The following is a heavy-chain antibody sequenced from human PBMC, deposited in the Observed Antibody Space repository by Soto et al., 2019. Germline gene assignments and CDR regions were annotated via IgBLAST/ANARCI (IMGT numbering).Heavy chain of an antibody. CDR1: GFTFSSYS. CDR2: ISSSSSYI. J-gene: IGHJ4*02. V-gene: IGHV3-21*01. D-gene: IGHD4-17*01. CDR3: ARDTVGPLHYGGDGGVRGDFDY. Sequence: EVQLVESGGGLVKPGGSLRLSCAASGFTFSSYSMNWVRQAPGKGLAWDTSISSSSSYIYYADSVKGGFTIARDNTKNSLYLQMNSLRAEDTDVYYCARDTVGPLHYGGDGGVRGDFDYCGQGTLVTVSS.